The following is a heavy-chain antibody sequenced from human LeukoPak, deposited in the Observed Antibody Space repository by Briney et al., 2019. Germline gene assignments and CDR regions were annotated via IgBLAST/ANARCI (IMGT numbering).Heavy chain of an antibody. CDR3: ASGVRDTAMVYYFDY. CDR1: GFTFSSYW. V-gene: IGHV4-34*01. J-gene: IGHJ4*02. CDR2: INHSGST. D-gene: IGHD5-18*01. Sequence: GSLRLSCAASGFTFSSYWMSWIRQPPGKGLEWIGEINHSGSTNYNPSLKSRVTISVDTSKNQFSLKLSSVTAADTAVYYCASGVRDTAMVYYFDYWGQGTLVTVSS.